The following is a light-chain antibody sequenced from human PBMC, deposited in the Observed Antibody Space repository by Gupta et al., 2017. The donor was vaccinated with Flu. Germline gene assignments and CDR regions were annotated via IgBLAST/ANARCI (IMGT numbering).Light chain of an antibody. CDR1: QQINHY. Sequence: PSLLSASLGDRVTITCRTSQQINHYLAWYQQKPGRAPRLFIYGTSTVQTGVPSRFSGSAYGTEFTLTIDILHPDDFATYHCQLVDSCAWTFGPGTKVEVK. CDR2: GTS. CDR3: QLVDSCAWT. V-gene: IGKV1-9*01. J-gene: IGKJ1*01.